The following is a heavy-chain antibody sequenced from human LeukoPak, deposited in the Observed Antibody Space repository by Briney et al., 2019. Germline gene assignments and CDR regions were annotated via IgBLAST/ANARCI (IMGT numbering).Heavy chain of an antibody. J-gene: IGHJ6*02. CDR3: ARDLFSMIVVVPGARGMDV. V-gene: IGHV3-9*01. D-gene: IGHD3-22*01. CDR2: ISWNSGSI. Sequence: PGGSLRLSCAASGFTFDDYAMHWVRQAPGKGLEWVSGISWNSGSIGYADSVKGRFTISRDNAKNSLYLQMNSLRAEDTAVYYCARDLFSMIVVVPGARGMDVWGQGTTVTVSS. CDR1: GFTFDDYA.